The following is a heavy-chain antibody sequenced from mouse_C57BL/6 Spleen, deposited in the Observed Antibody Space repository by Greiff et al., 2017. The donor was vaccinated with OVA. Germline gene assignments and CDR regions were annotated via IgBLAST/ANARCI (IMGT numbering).Heavy chain of an antibody. CDR1: GYTFTSYW. D-gene: IGHD2-3*01. CDR2: IYPSDSET. Sequence: QVQLQQPGAELVRPGSSVKLSCKASGYTFTSYWMDWVKQRPGQGLEWIGNIYPSDSETHYNQKFKDKATLTVDKSSSTAYMQLSSLTSEDSAVYYCARSLDGCYRVYFDYWGQGTTLTVSS. CDR3: ARSLDGCYRVYFDY. V-gene: IGHV1-61*01. J-gene: IGHJ2*01.